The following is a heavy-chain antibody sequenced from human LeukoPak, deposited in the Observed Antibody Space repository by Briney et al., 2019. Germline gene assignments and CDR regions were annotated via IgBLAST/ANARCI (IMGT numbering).Heavy chain of an antibody. Sequence: PSETLSLTCAVYGGSFSGYYWSWIRQPPGKGLEWIGEINHSGSTNYNPSLKSRVTISVDTSKNQFSLKLSSVTAADTAVYYRARHVWLQPFDYWGQGTLVTVSS. CDR2: INHSGST. CDR1: GGSFSGYY. D-gene: IGHD3-9*01. J-gene: IGHJ4*02. CDR3: ARHVWLQPFDY. V-gene: IGHV4-34*01.